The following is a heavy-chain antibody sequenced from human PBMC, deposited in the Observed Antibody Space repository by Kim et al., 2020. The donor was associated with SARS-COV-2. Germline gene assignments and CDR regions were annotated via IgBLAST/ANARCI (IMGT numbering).Heavy chain of an antibody. CDR3: AREVAWGSGSYFGDYYYYGMDV. J-gene: IGHJ6*02. V-gene: IGHV3-48*02. CDR1: GFTFSSYS. CDR2: ISSSSSTI. D-gene: IGHD3-10*01. Sequence: GGSLRLSCAASGFTFSSYSMNWVRQAPGKGLEWVSYISSSSSTIYYADSVKGRFTISRDNAKNSLYLQMNSLRDEDTAVYYCAREVAWGSGSYFGDYYYYGMDVWGQGTTVTVSS.